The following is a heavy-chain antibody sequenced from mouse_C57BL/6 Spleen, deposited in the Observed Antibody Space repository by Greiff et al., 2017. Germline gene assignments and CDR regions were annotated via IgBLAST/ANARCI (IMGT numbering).Heavy chain of an antibody. J-gene: IGHJ2*01. D-gene: IGHD2-4*01. V-gene: IGHV1-81*01. CDR3: ARYDYEGLFDY. CDR1: GYTFTSYG. Sequence: QVQLQQSGAELARPGASVKLSCKASGYTFTSYGISWVKQRTGQGLEWIGAIYPRSGNTYYNEKFKGKATLTADQSSSTAYMELRSLTSEDSAVYFCARYDYEGLFDYWGQGTTLTVSS. CDR2: IYPRSGNT.